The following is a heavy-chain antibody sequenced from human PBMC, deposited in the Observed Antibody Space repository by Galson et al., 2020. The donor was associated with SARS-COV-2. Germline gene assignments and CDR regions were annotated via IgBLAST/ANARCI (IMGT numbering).Heavy chain of an antibody. J-gene: IGHJ6*02. Sequence: GESLKISCKASGYTFTDYWIGWVRQMPGKGLEWMGIIYPGDSDARYSPSFQGHVTISVDRSITTAYLQWSSLEASDTATYYCARAPDGMDVWGQGTTVTVS. CDR1: GYTFTDYW. CDR2: IYPGDSDA. CDR3: ARAPDGMDV. V-gene: IGHV5-51*01.